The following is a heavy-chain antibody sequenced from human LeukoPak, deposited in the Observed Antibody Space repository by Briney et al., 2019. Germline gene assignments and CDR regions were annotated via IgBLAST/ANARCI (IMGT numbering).Heavy chain of an antibody. CDR3: ARGRMEQQLPHDY. V-gene: IGHV3-30-3*01. CDR1: GFTFSSYA. CDR2: ISYDGSNK. D-gene: IGHD6-13*01. Sequence: GGSLRLSCAASGFTFSSYAMHWVRQAPGKGLEWVAVISYDGSNKYYADSVKGRFTISRDNSKNTLYLQMNSLRAEDTAVYYCARGRMEQQLPHDYWGQGTLVTVSS. J-gene: IGHJ4*02.